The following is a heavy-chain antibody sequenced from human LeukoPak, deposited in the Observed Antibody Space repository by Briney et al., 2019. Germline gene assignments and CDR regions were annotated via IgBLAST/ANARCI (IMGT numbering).Heavy chain of an antibody. D-gene: IGHD3-22*01. Sequence: ASVKVSCKTSGYTFTVYYMHLVRQAPGHALEGMGWINPNSGDTNYAQKFQGRVTMIRDSSISTAYMELSRLRSDDTAVYYCARPSYDSSDYEYFQHWGQGTLVTVSS. J-gene: IGHJ1*01. V-gene: IGHV1-2*02. CDR1: GYTFTVYY. CDR2: INPNSGDT. CDR3: ARPSYDSSDYEYFQH.